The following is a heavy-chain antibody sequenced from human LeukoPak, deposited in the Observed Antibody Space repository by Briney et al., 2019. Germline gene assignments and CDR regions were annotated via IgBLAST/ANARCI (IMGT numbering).Heavy chain of an antibody. V-gene: IGHV4-59*01. CDR3: ARSYGSGTYPDY. CDR1: GGSISTYY. D-gene: IGHD3-10*01. Sequence: SETLSLTCTVSGGSISTYYWSWIRQPPGKGLEWIGYIYYSGFTNYNPSLKSRVTISVDTSKNQFSLKLSSVTAADTAVYYCARSYGSGTYPDYWGQGTLVTVSS. J-gene: IGHJ4*02. CDR2: IYYSGFT.